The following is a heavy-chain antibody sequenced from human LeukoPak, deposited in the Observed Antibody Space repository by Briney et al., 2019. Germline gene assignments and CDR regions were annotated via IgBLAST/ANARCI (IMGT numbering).Heavy chain of an antibody. CDR1: GGSISSYY. CDR3: ARDRDTGIFDY. J-gene: IGHJ4*02. Sequence: PSETLSLTCTVSGGSISSYYWSWIRQPPGKGLEWIGYIYYSGSTNYNPSLKSRVTISVDTSKNQFSLKLSSVTAADTAVHYCARDRDTGIFDYWGQGTLVTVSS. CDR2: IYYSGST. D-gene: IGHD3-10*01. V-gene: IGHV4-59*01.